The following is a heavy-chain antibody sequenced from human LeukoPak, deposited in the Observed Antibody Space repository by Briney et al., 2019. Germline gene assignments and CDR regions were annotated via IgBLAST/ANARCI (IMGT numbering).Heavy chain of an antibody. J-gene: IGHJ4*02. D-gene: IGHD3-16*02. V-gene: IGHV5-10-1*01. Sequence: GESLKISFKGSGXSFTTYCITWVRQMPGKGVEWMGRIDPSDSYTNYSPSFQGHVTISADKSIGTAYLQWSSLKASDTAMYYCARVIHLGELSLYDYWGQGTLVTVSS. CDR1: GXSFTTYC. CDR3: ARVIHLGELSLYDY. CDR2: IDPSDSYT.